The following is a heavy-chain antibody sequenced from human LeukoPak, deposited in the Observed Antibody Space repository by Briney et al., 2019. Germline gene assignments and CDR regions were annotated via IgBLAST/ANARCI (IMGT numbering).Heavy chain of an antibody. J-gene: IGHJ6*03. V-gene: IGHV4-39*06. CDR3: XRDXGXSSXSGYYXYXXV. CDR2: IYYSGST. CDR1: GSXXSSSYY. Sequence: GSXXSSSYYWGWIRQPPGKGVEWIGSIYYSGSTYYNPSLKSRVTISVDKAKNEYAKKLSYVNAGGKALDXXXRDXGXSSXSGYYXYXXVWGKGTTXTVSS. D-gene: IGHD6-13*01.